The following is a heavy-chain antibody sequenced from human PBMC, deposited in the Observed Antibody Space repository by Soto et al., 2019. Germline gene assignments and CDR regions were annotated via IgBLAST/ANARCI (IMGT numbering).Heavy chain of an antibody. CDR1: GFTFSSYG. J-gene: IGHJ4*02. CDR3: AKDPDYGDYSYFDY. CDR2: ISYDGSNK. V-gene: IGHV3-30*18. Sequence: GGSLRLSCAASGFTFSSYGMHWVRRAPGKGLEWVAVISYDGSNKYYADSVKGRFTISRDNSKNTLYLQMNSLRAEDTAVYYCAKDPDYGDYSYFDYWGQGTLVTVSS. D-gene: IGHD4-17*01.